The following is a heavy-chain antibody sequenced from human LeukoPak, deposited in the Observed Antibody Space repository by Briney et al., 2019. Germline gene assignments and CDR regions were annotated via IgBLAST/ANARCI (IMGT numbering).Heavy chain of an antibody. CDR3: ARDRDI. Sequence: PSETLSLTCGVYGGSFSGNHWSWIRQPPGKGLEWIGEINHSGSTNYNPSLKSRVTISVDTSKNQFSLKLSSVTAADTAVYYCARDRDIWGQGTMVTVSS. CDR1: GGSFSGNH. CDR2: INHSGST. J-gene: IGHJ3*02. V-gene: IGHV4-34*01.